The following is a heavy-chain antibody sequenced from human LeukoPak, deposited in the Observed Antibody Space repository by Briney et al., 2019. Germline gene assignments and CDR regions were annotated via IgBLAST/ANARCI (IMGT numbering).Heavy chain of an antibody. V-gene: IGHV6-1*01. CDR3: ARARIAAAGATFDY. CDR2: TYYRSKWYN. D-gene: IGHD6-13*01. Sequence: SQTLSPTCAISGDSVSSNSAAWIWIRQSPSRGLEWLGRTYYRSKWYNDYAVSVKSRITINPDTSKNQFSLQLNSVTPEDTAVYYCARARIAAAGATFDYWGQGTLVTVSS. J-gene: IGHJ4*02. CDR1: GDSVSSNSAA.